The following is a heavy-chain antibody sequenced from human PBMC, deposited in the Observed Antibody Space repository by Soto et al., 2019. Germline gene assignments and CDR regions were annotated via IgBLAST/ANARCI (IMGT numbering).Heavy chain of an antibody. J-gene: IGHJ4*02. CDR2: IYYSGST. Sequence: SETLSLTCTVSGGSISSYYWSWIRQPPGKGLEWIGYIYYSGSTNYNPSLKSRVTISVDTSKNQFSLKLSSVTAADTAVYYCASGDITMVRGHLAHWGQGTLVTVSS. CDR1: GGSISSYY. V-gene: IGHV4-59*01. CDR3: ASGDITMVRGHLAH. D-gene: IGHD3-10*01.